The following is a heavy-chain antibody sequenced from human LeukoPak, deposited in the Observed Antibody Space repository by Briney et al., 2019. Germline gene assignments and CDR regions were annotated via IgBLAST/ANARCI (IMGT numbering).Heavy chain of an antibody. V-gene: IGHV3-15*07. CDR3: TTEPDYYPDAFDI. D-gene: IGHD3-10*01. CDR1: GFTFSNAW. Sequence: GGSLRLSCAASGFTFSNAWMNWVRQAPGKGLEWVGRIKSKTDGGTTDYAAPVKGRFTISRDDSKNTLYLQMNSLKTEDTAAYYCTTEPDYYPDAFDIWGQGTMVTVSS. CDR2: IKSKTDGGTT. J-gene: IGHJ3*02.